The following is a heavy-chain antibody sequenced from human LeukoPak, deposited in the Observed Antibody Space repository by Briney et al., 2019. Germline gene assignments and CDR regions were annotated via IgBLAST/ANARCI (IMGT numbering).Heavy chain of an antibody. D-gene: IGHD3/OR15-3a*01. J-gene: IGHJ2*01. CDR3: ARDKLGWTRWYFDL. Sequence: PGGSLRLSCAASGFTFSSYSMNWVRQAPGKGLEWFSSISSSSGYIYYAASVKGRFTISRDNAKNSLYLQMNSLSAEDTAVYYCARDKLGWTRWYFDLWGRGTLVTVSS. CDR2: ISSSSGYI. CDR1: GFTFSSYS. V-gene: IGHV3-21*01.